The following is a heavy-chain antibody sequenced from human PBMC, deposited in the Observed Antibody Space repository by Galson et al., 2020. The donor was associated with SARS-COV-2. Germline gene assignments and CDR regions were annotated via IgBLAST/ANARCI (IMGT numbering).Heavy chain of an antibody. CDR2: IIDSGANI. CDR3: ASPYLAAASFFGAFDL. Sequence: GGSLRLSFEASGFTFTSYEMNWVRQAPGKGLDWISYIIDSGANISYPDSVKGRFTIPRDSAKSPVYLQMTTLRAEDTAVYYCASPYLAAASFFGAFDLWGRGTMVTVSS. J-gene: IGHJ3*01. D-gene: IGHD6-13*01. CDR1: GFTFTSYE. V-gene: IGHV3-48*03.